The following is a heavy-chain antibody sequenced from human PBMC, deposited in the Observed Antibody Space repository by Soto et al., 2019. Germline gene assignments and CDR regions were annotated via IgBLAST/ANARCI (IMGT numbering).Heavy chain of an antibody. CDR1: GFTVSTKY. D-gene: IGHD3-16*01. CDR3: ARDPWAADY. V-gene: IGHV3-66*01. Sequence: EVQLVESGGGLVQPGGSLRLSCEASGFTVSTKYMSWVRQAPGKGLEWVSVIYSGGSTFYADSVRGRFTISRDNSKNTVNLQMNSRRAEDTAVYYCARDPWAADYWGQGTLVTVSS. CDR2: IYSGGST. J-gene: IGHJ4*02.